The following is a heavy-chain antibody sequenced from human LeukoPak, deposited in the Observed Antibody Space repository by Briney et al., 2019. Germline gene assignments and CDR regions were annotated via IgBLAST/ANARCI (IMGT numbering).Heavy chain of an antibody. J-gene: IGHJ4*02. CDR3: ARPVTARGGSGWPQHIDC. CDR1: GGSISSYY. CDR2: IYTSGST. Sequence: PSETLSLTCTVSGGSISSYYWSWIRKPAGKGLEWIGRIYTSGSTNYNPSLKSRVTMSVDTSKNQFSLKLSSVTAADTAVYYCARPVTARGGSGWPQHIDCWGQGTLVSVSS. D-gene: IGHD6-19*01. V-gene: IGHV4-4*07.